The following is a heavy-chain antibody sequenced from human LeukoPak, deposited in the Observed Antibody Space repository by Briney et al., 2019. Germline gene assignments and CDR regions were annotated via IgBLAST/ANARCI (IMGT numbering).Heavy chain of an antibody. V-gene: IGHV3-9*01. Sequence: GGSLRLSCAASGFTFDDYAMHWVRQAPGKGLEWVSGISWNSGSIGYADSVKGRFTISRDNAKNSLYLQMNSLRAEDTALHYCAKGLTYYYGSGDDAFDIWGQGTMVTVSS. J-gene: IGHJ3*02. CDR1: GFTFDDYA. D-gene: IGHD3-10*01. CDR2: ISWNSGSI. CDR3: AKGLTYYYGSGDDAFDI.